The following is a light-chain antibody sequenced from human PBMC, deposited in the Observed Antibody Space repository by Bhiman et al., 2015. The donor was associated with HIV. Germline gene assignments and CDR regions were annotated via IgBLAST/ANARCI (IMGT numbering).Light chain of an antibody. J-gene: IGLJ1*01. Sequence: QSALTQPPSASGSPGQSVTISCTGTSSDVGGYNYVSWYQHHPGKAPKLMIYEVSKRPSGVPDRFTGSKSGNTASLTVSGLQAEDEADYYCAAWDDRLSGYVFATGTKVTVL. V-gene: IGLV2-8*01. CDR3: AAWDDRLSGYV. CDR2: EVS. CDR1: SSDVGGYNY.